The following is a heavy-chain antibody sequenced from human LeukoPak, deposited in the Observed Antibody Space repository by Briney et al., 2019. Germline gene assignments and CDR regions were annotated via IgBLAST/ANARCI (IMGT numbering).Heavy chain of an antibody. J-gene: IGHJ6*02. CDR1: GYTFTSYG. V-gene: IGHV1-18*01. CDR2: ISAYNGNT. D-gene: IGHD6-19*01. CDR3: AREYSSGWFNYYYGMDV. Sequence: ASVKVSCKASGYTFTSYGISWVRQAPGQGLEWMGWISAYNGNTNYAQKLQGRVTMTTDTSTSTAYMELRSLRSDDTAVYYCAREYSSGWFNYYYGMDVWGQGTTVTVSS.